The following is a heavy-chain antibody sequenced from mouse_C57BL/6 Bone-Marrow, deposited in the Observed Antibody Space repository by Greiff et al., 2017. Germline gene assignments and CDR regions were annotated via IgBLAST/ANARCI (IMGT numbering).Heavy chain of an antibody. Sequence: QVQLQQPGAELVRPGSSVKLSCKASGYTFTSYWMHWVKQRPIQGLEWIGNIDPSDSETHYNQKFKDKATLTVDKSSSTAYMQLSSLTSEDSAVYYCARGTYYEAMDCWGQGTSVTVSS. V-gene: IGHV1-52*01. CDR3: ARGTYYEAMDC. CDR2: IDPSDSET. D-gene: IGHD2-10*01. J-gene: IGHJ4*01. CDR1: GYTFTSYW.